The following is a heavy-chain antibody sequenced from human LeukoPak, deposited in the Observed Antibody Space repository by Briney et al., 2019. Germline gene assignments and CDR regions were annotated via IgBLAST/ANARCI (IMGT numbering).Heavy chain of an antibody. CDR2: INPSGGST. CDR3: ARDREVTTSYNWFDP. Sequence: ASVKVSCKASGYTFTSYYMHWVRQAPGQGLEWMGIINPSGGSTSYAQKFQGRVTMTRDTSTSTVYMELSSLRSEDTAVYYCARDREVTTSYNWFDPWGQGTLVTVSS. V-gene: IGHV1-46*01. D-gene: IGHD4-17*01. J-gene: IGHJ5*02. CDR1: GYTFTSYY.